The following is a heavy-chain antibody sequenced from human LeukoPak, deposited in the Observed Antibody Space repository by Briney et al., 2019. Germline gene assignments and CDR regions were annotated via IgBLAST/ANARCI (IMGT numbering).Heavy chain of an antibody. CDR1: GFTFSSYA. V-gene: IGHV3-30-3*01. Sequence: PGRCLRLSSAASGFTFSSYAMHWVRQAPGKGLEWVAVISYDGSNKYYADSVKGRFTISRDNSKNTLYLQMNSLRAEDTAVYYCARDGALDYWGQGTLVTVSS. J-gene: IGHJ4*02. D-gene: IGHD3-16*01. CDR2: ISYDGSNK. CDR3: ARDGALDY.